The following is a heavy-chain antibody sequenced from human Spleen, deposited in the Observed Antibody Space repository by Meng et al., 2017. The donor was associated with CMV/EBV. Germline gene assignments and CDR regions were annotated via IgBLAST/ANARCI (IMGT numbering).Heavy chain of an antibody. D-gene: IGHD2-2*02. CDR3: ARAKEPAAIFHFYY. CDR2: IKQDGSEK. CDR1: GFTFSSYW. V-gene: IGHV3-7*01. J-gene: IGHJ4*02. Sequence: GESLKISCAASGFTFSSYWMSWVRQAPGKGLEWVANIKQDGSEKYYVDSVKGRFTISRDNAKNSLYLQMNSLRAEDTAVYYCARAKEPAAIFHFYYWGQGTLVTVSS.